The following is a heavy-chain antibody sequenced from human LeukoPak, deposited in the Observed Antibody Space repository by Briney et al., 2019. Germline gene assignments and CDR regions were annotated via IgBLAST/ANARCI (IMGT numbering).Heavy chain of an antibody. Sequence: SETLSLTCTVSGGSISSGGYYWSWIRQHPGKGLEWIGYIYYSGSTYYNPSLKSRVTISVDTSKNQFSLKLSSVTAADTAVYYCAREAVHDYGDYRRAFDIWGQGTMVTVSS. V-gene: IGHV4-31*03. CDR1: GGSISSGGYY. CDR2: IYYSGST. D-gene: IGHD4-17*01. CDR3: AREAVHDYGDYRRAFDI. J-gene: IGHJ3*02.